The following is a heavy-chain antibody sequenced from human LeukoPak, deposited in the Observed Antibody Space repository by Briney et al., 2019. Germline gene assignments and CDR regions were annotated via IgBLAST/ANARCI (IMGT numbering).Heavy chain of an antibody. J-gene: IGHJ4*02. V-gene: IGHV4-4*09. Sequence: PSETLSLTCTVSGGSISSYYWSWIRQPPGKGLEWIGYIYTSGSTNYNPSLKSRVTISVDTSKNQFSLKLSSVTAADTAVYYCARHGLLWFGEFSFDYWSQGTLVTVSS. D-gene: IGHD3-10*01. CDR3: ARHGLLWFGEFSFDY. CDR2: IYTSGST. CDR1: GGSISSYY.